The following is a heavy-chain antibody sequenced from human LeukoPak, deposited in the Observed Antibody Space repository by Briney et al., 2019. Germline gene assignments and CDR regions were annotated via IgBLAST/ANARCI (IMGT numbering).Heavy chain of an antibody. CDR3: ARETVTTVTPRHFDL. CDR2: VYYSGST. D-gene: IGHD4-17*01. J-gene: IGHJ2*01. CDR1: GGSLSSYY. Sequence: SETLSLTCTVSGGSLSSYYWSWIRQPPGKGLEWIGYVYYSGSTNYNPSLESRVTVSLDTSKNQFSLKLNSVTAADTAVYYCARETVTTVTPRHFDLWGRGTLVTVSS. V-gene: IGHV4-59*01.